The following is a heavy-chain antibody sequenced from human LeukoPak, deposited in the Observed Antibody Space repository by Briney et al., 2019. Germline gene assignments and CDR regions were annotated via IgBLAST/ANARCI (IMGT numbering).Heavy chain of an antibody. J-gene: IGHJ6*03. V-gene: IGHV3-23*01. CDR2: ISGSGGST. CDR3: TTPRREWEQLTPWYYYYMDV. D-gene: IGHD1-26*01. Sequence: PGGSLRLSCAASGFPFSSYAMSWVRQAPGKGLEWVSAISGSGGSTYYADSVKGRFTISRDNSKNTLYLQMNSLKTEDTAVYYCTTPRREWEQLTPWYYYYMDVWGKGTTVTISS. CDR1: GFPFSSYA.